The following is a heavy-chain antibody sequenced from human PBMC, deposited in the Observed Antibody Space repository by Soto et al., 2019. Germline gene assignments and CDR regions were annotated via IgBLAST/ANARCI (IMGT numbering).Heavy chain of an antibody. CDR2: ISVYSGKT. J-gene: IGHJ5*02. Sequence: ASVKVSCKASGYTSTNYGIAWVRQAPGQGLEWMGWISVYSGKTNYAQNVQVRLTMTTDTSTSTAYMELTNLRSDDTAVYYCARASGYLAHSPSVAYFDPWGQGTLVTVSS. CDR1: GYTSTNYG. V-gene: IGHV1-18*01. D-gene: IGHD6-25*01. CDR3: ARASGYLAHSPSVAYFDP.